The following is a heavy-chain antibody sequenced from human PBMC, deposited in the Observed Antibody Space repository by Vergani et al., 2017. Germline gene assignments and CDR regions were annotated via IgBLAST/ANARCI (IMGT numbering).Heavy chain of an antibody. CDR1: GYTFRSYV. J-gene: IGHJ4*02. D-gene: IGHD2-2*01. CDR2: ISTYNSNT. CDR3: ARDLSFTRDLDY. V-gene: IGHV1-18*01. Sequence: QVQLVQSGAQMKKPGASVKVSCKASGYTFRSYVISWVRQAPGQGLEWMGWISTYNSNTNYAQKFQGRVTLTSDTSTSTAYMELRSLRSDDTDVYYCARDLSFTRDLDYWGQGALVTVSS.